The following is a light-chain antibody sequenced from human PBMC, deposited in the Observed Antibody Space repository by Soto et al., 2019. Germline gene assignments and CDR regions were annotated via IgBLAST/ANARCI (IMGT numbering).Light chain of an antibody. CDR3: QQYGSSSWT. CDR1: QSVSSSY. Sequence: EIVLTQSPGTLSLSPGERATLSCRASQSVSSSYLVWYQQRPGQAPRLLIYGASSRATGIPDRFSGSGSGTDFTLTIDRLEPEDFAIYYCQQYGSSSWTFGQGTKVEIK. CDR2: GAS. V-gene: IGKV3-20*01. J-gene: IGKJ1*01.